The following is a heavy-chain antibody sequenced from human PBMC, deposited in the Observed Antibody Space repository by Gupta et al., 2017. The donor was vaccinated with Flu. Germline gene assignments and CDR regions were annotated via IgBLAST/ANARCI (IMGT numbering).Heavy chain of an antibody. D-gene: IGHD1-14*01. V-gene: IGHV4-4*02. CDR3: PGRRMTLPENFDY. CDR1: GGSIISDYW. J-gene: IGHJ4*02. Sequence: QLQLQESGPELVKPSGTLSLSVVVSGGSIISDYWWSWVRQAPGKGREWIGEIFHNGTTNDNSALKRRVNISIDKPTHQFALRISYGTDEDTDVYYCPGRRMTLPENFDYWGQGSLVTVSS. CDR2: IFHNGTT.